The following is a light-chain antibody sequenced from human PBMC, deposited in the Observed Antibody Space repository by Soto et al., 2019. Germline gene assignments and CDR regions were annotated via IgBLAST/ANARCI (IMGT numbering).Light chain of an antibody. CDR2: AAS. V-gene: IGKV1-39*01. CDR1: RDISDY. CDR3: QQSYCPPLT. J-gene: IGKJ4*01. Sequence: QMTQSPASLSATVGDRVTITCRASRDISDYLNWFQHKPGRAPKLLIYAASVLHSGVPARFSGSGSESGTEYTLTISSLQPEDSATYYCQQSYCPPLTFGGGTRVEIK.